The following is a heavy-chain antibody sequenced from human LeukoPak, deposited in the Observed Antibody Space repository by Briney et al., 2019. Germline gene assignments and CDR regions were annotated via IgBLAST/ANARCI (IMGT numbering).Heavy chain of an antibody. Sequence: SVKVSCKASGGTFSSYAISWVRQAPGQGLEWMGGIVPIFGTANYAQKFQGRVTITADESTSTAYMELSSLRSEDTAVYYCASWGQDIVVVPAARDAFDIWGQGTMVTVSS. CDR1: GGTFSSYA. D-gene: IGHD2-2*01. CDR2: IVPIFGTA. J-gene: IGHJ3*02. CDR3: ASWGQDIVVVPAARDAFDI. V-gene: IGHV1-69*13.